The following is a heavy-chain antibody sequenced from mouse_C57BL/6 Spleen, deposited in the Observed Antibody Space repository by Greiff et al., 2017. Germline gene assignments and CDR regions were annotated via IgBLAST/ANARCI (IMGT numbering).Heavy chain of an antibody. D-gene: IGHD1-1*01. J-gene: IGHJ4*01. CDR3: AFHYYGSSYNYAMDY. V-gene: IGHV2-9-1*01. CDR1: GFSLTSYA. Sequence: VMLVESGPGLVAPSQSLSITCTVSGFSLTSYAISWVRQPPGKGLEWLGVIWTGGGTNYNSALKSRLSISKDNSKSQVFLKMNSLQTDDTARYYCAFHYYGSSYNYAMDYWGQGTSVTVSS. CDR2: IWTGGGT.